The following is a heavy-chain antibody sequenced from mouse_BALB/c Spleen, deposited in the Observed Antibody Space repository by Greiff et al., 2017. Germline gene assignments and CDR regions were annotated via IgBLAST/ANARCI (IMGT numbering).Heavy chain of an antibody. CDR3: ARIWLRQGMDY. CDR1: GFSLSTSGMS. Sequence: QVTLKVSGPGILQPSQTLSLTCSFSGFSLSTSGMSVGWIRQPSGKGLEWLAHIWWNDDKYYNPALKSRLTISKDTSNNQVFLKIASVVTADTATYYCARIWLRQGMDYWGQGTSVTVSS. D-gene: IGHD2-2*01. V-gene: IGHV8-8*01. CDR2: IWWNDDK. J-gene: IGHJ4*01.